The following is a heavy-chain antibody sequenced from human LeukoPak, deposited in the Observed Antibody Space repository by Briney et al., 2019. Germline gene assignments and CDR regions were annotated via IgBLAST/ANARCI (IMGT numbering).Heavy chain of an antibody. CDR1: GFTFSSCS. V-gene: IGHV3-21*01. CDR2: ISSSGAHI. J-gene: IGHJ4*02. CDR3: ARRQGYCDSTACYSTYFDY. D-gene: IGHD2-2*01. Sequence: IPGGSLRLSCVASGFTFSSCSVNWVRQAPGKGLEWVSSISSSGAHIYYADSVKGRFTISRDNAKNSLYLQMISLRAEDTAVYYCARRQGYCDSTACYSTYFDYWGQGTLVTVSS.